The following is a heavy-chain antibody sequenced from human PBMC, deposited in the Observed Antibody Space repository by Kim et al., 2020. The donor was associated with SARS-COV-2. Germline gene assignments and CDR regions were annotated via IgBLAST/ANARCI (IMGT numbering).Heavy chain of an antibody. D-gene: IGHD6-19*01. Sequence: PALKSRVPLTGATSKNQFSLKLSSVTTADTAVYYCARDPIAVAGTSYFDYWGQGTLVTVSS. V-gene: IGHV4-30-2*04. J-gene: IGHJ4*02. CDR3: ARDPIAVAGTSYFDY.